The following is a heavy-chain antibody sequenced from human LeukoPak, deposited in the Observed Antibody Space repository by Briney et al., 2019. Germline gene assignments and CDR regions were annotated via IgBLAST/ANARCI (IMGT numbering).Heavy chain of an antibody. CDR1: GYTFTDYY. CDR3: ARGSWFGDLLYAQPAYYFDY. J-gene: IGHJ4*02. CDR2: INPHSGGT. V-gene: IGHV1-2*02. D-gene: IGHD3-10*01. Sequence: GASVKVSCKASGYTFTDYYIHWVRQAPGQGLEWMGWINPHSGGTNYAQNFRDRVTVTRDTSISTAYMDLIRLRSDDTAVYYCARGSWFGDLLYAQPAYYFDYWGQGTLVTVSS.